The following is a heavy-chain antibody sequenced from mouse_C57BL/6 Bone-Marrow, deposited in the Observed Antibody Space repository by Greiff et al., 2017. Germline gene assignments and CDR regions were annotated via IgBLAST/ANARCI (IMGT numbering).Heavy chain of an antibody. CDR2: FYPGSGSI. D-gene: IGHD2-5*01. CDR1: GYTFTEYT. Sequence: VQRVESGAELVKPGASVKLSCKASGYTFTEYTITWVKQRSGQGLEWIGWFYPGSGSIKYNEKFKDKATLTADKSSSPVYMELSRLTSEDPAVYFGARHERGDYYSNNYYDMDYWGQGTSVTVSS. CDR3: ARHERGDYYSNNYYDMDY. V-gene: IGHV1-62-2*01. J-gene: IGHJ4*01.